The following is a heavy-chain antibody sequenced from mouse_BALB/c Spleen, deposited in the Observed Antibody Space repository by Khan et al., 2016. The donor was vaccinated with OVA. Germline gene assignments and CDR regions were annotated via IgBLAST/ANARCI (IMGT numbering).Heavy chain of an antibody. CDR1: GYAFTDYL. D-gene: IGHD1-1*02. CDR3: AREGFGTLAY. CDR2: INPGSGGT. V-gene: IGHV1-54*01. Sequence: QVQLQQSVTELVRPGTSVKVSCKASGYAFTDYLIDWVKQRPGQGLEWIGVINPGSGGTNYNENFKGKATLTADKYSSTAYMQLSSLPSDDSAVYVCAREGFGTLAYWGQGTLVTVSA. J-gene: IGHJ3*01.